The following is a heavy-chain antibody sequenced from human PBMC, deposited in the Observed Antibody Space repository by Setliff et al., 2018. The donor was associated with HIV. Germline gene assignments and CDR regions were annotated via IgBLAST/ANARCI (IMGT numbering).Heavy chain of an antibody. CDR1: GGSIDSTSYY. J-gene: IGHJ1*01. V-gene: IGHV4-39*01. CDR3: ASRRIVEVTISMPDEYFVH. Sequence: SETLSLTCTVSGGSIDSTSYYWGWIRQPPGKGLEWNGSIYYSGTTYSNPSLKSQVTISVDRSRNQFSLTLSSVTAADTATYYCASRRIVEVTISMPDEYFVHWGHGTLVTVSS. CDR2: IYYSGTT. D-gene: IGHD2-15*01.